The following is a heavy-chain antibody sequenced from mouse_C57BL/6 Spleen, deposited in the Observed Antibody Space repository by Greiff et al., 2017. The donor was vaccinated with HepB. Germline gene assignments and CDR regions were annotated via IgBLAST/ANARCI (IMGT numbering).Heavy chain of an antibody. CDR3: ARWGREGYFDV. CDR1: GYTFTDYN. Sequence: EVQLQESGPELVKPGASVKIPCKASGYTFTDYNMDWVKQSHGKSLEWIGDINPNNGGTIYNQKFKGKATLTVDKSSSTAYMELRSLTSEDTAVYYCARWGREGYFDVWGTGTTVTVSS. J-gene: IGHJ1*03. V-gene: IGHV1-18*01. CDR2: INPNNGGT.